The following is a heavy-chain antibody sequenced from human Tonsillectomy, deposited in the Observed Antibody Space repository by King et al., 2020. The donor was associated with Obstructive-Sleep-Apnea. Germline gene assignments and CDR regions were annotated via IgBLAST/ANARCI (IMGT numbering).Heavy chain of an antibody. J-gene: IGHJ4*02. D-gene: IGHD3-10*01. CDR2: IWSDGSEK. CDR3: ARALYGSGFFDN. V-gene: IGHV3-33*01. Sequence: VQLVESGGGVVQPGRSLRLSCEASGFIFSNYGMHWVRQAPGKGLEWMADIWSDGSEKYYADSVKGRFTIFRDNSMNTMSLQMNSLRAEDTAVYYCARALYGSGFFDNWGQGTLVTVSS. CDR1: GFIFSNYG.